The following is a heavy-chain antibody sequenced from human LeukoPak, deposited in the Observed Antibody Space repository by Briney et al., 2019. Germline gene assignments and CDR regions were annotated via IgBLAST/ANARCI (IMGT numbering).Heavy chain of an antibody. J-gene: IGHJ4*02. V-gene: IGHV3-23*01. CDR3: AKGSYYDSSGSFYFNY. CDR2: ISGSGDNT. CDR1: EFTFSSYA. D-gene: IGHD3-22*01. Sequence: GGSLRLSCAASEFTFSSYAMSWVRQAPGKGLEWVSGISGSGDNTYYADSVKGRFTISRDNSKNTLYVQVNSLGTEDTAAYYCAKGSYYDSSGSFYFNYWGQGTLVTVSS.